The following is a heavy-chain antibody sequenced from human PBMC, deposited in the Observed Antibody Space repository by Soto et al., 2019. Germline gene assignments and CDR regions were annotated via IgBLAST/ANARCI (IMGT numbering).Heavy chain of an antibody. Sequence: EVQLVESGGGLVKPGGSLRLSCAASGFSSSTSTMNWVRQAPGKGLEFVSSIGRTGIDRYYIDSVKGRFTISRDNAQNSLYLQMNSLRAEDTALYYCVCDDNRRYWGQGTLVTVSS. CDR1: GFSSSTST. J-gene: IGHJ4*02. V-gene: IGHV3-21*01. CDR2: IGRTGIDR. D-gene: IGHD1-1*01. CDR3: VCDDNRRY.